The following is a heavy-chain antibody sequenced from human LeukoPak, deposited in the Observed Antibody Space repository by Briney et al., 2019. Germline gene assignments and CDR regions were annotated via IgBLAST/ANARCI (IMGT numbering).Heavy chain of an antibody. CDR1: GFTVSSNY. D-gene: IGHD3-22*01. CDR2: IYSGGST. CDR3: AREGPSYYDSSGYLIQGYFDY. Sequence: GGSLRLSCAASGFTVSSNYMSWVRQAPGKGLEWVSVIYSGGSTYYADSVKGRFTISRDNSKNTLYLQMNSLRAEGTAVYYCAREGPSYYDSSGYLIQGYFDYWGQGTLVTVSS. V-gene: IGHV3-53*01. J-gene: IGHJ4*02.